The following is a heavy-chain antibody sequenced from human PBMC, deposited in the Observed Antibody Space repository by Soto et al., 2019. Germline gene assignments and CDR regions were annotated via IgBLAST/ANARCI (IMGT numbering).Heavy chain of an antibody. Sequence: QVQLVQSGAEVKKPGSSVKVSCKASGGTFNNNAISWVRQAPGQGLEWMGGILPILGTANYAQKFRGRVTITADESTSTGYMDLSSLRSEDTAVYYCARPYDSSDYYGGGMDVWGQGTTVTVSS. V-gene: IGHV1-69*01. J-gene: IGHJ6*02. CDR3: ARPYDSSDYYGGGMDV. CDR2: ILPILGTA. CDR1: GGTFNNNA. D-gene: IGHD3-22*01.